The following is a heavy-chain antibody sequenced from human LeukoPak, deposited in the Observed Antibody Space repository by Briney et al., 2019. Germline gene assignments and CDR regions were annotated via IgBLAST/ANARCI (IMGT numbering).Heavy chain of an antibody. J-gene: IGHJ4*02. D-gene: IGHD3-9*01. CDR3: ARHGAYYDILTGYSPNRYFDY. V-gene: IGHV4-59*08. CDR1: GGSISSYY. Sequence: SETLSLTCTVSGGSISSYYWSWIRQPPGKGLEWIGYIYYSGSTNYNPSLKSRVTISVDTSKNQFSLKLSSVTAADTAVYYCARHGAYYDILTGYSPNRYFDYWGQGTLVTVSS. CDR2: IYYSGST.